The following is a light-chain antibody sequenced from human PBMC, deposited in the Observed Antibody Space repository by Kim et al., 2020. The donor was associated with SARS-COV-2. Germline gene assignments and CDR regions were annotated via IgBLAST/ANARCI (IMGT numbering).Light chain of an antibody. Sequence: EILLTQTPGTLSLSPGERATLSCRASQSVSNDYLAWYQQKPGQAPRLLIYGASSRATGIPDRFSGSGSGTDFTLTISRLETEDIAMYYCQQYGSSPETFGQGTKVEIK. V-gene: IGKV3-20*01. CDR1: QSVSNDY. CDR2: GAS. CDR3: QQYGSSPET. J-gene: IGKJ1*01.